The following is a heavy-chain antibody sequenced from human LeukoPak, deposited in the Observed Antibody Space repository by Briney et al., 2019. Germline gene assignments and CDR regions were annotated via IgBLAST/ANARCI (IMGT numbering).Heavy chain of an antibody. D-gene: IGHD5-24*01. Sequence: GGSLRLSCAASGFTFSSYSMNWVRQAPGKGLEWVSYISSSSSTIYYADSVKGRFTISRDNAKNSLYLQMNSLRAEDTAVYYCAKDLPSMATISDFDYWGQGTLVTVSS. J-gene: IGHJ4*02. CDR2: ISSSSSTI. V-gene: IGHV3-48*04. CDR1: GFTFSSYS. CDR3: AKDLPSMATISDFDY.